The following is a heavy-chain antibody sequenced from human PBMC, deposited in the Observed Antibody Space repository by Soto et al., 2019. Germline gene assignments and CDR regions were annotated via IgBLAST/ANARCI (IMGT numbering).Heavy chain of an antibody. Sequence: PGESLKISCKGSGYSFTSYWISWVRQMPGKGLEWRGRIDPSDSYTNYSPSFQGHVTISADKSISTAYLQWSSLKASDTAMYYCARRYYYDSSGYAFDIWGQGTMVTVSS. CDR1: GYSFTSYW. D-gene: IGHD3-22*01. V-gene: IGHV5-10-1*01. CDR2: IDPSDSYT. J-gene: IGHJ3*02. CDR3: ARRYYYDSSGYAFDI.